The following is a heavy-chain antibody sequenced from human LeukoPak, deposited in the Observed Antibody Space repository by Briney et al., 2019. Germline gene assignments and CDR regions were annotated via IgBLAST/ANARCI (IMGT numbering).Heavy chain of an antibody. J-gene: IGHJ3*02. CDR3: ARDSLGPGAFDI. D-gene: IGHD6-13*01. Sequence: RAGGSLRLSCTVSGFTFSSFTMNWVRQGPGKGLEWVSSISSSSSYIYYADSVKGRFTISRDNAKNSLYLQMNSLRAEDTAVYYCARDSLGPGAFDIWGQGTMVTVSS. CDR2: ISSSSSYI. V-gene: IGHV3-21*01. CDR1: GFTFSSFT.